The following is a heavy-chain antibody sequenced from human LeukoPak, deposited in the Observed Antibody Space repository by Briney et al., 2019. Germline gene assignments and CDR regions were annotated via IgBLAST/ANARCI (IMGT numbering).Heavy chain of an antibody. D-gene: IGHD3-22*01. CDR2: INWNSGNL. V-gene: IGHV3-9*01. J-gene: IGHJ4*02. CDR3: AKGVYYDTSGSPDY. Sequence: PGGSLRLSCAASGFTFDDFSMRSVRQAPGKCLGCVSSINWNSGNLGYADSVRGRFTISRDNAKTSLYLQMNSLRAEATAFYYCAKGVYYDTSGSPDYWGQGTRVTVSS. CDR1: GFTFDDFS.